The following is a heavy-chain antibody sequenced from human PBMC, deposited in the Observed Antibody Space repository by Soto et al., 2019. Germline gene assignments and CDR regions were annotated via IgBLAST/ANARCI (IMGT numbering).Heavy chain of an antibody. Sequence: GGSLRLSCVASGFSFGRYAMHWVRQPPGRGLEWVAVISYTGANTYYVGSVRGRFTISRDDSKNTLYLQMNSLRAEDTAMYYCAKHMDDSGYFYVEGADHWGQGTLVTVSS. CDR3: AKHMDDSGYFYVEGADH. D-gene: IGHD3-22*01. CDR1: GFSFGRYA. CDR2: ISYTGANT. J-gene: IGHJ4*02. V-gene: IGHV3-30*18.